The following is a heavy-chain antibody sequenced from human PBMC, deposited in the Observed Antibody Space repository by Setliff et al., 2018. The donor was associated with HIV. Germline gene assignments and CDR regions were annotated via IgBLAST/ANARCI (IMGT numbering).Heavy chain of an antibody. J-gene: IGHJ4*02. CDR1: GYTFSTYS. Sequence: ASVKVSCKASGYTFSTYSITWVRQAPGQGLEWMGWVSAYNGHTDFAQKFQGRITLATDTSSNTAYMELRSLRSDDTAIYYCARDLFRWAAAGPNYFDSWGQGTLVTVSS. CDR3: ARDLFRWAAAGPNYFDS. CDR2: VSAYNGHT. V-gene: IGHV1-18*01. D-gene: IGHD6-13*01.